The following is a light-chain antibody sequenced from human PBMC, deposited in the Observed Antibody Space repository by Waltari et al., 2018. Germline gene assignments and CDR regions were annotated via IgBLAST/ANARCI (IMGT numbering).Light chain of an antibody. CDR2: NDN. J-gene: IGLJ3*02. CDR1: TSNIPTNP. CDR3: AARDDSLNVWV. V-gene: IGLV1-44*01. Sequence: QSVLTQPPSASGTPGQRAIISCSVSTSNIPTNPVNWYQPLPGTAPKVLIYNDNQRPWGVPDRFSVSKSGPSASLAISGLQSDDEADYYCAARDDSLNVWVFGGGTKVTVL.